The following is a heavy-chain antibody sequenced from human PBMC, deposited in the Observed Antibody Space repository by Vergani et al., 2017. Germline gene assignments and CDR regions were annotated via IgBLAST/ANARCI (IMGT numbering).Heavy chain of an antibody. CDR1: GDSVSSNSAA. V-gene: IGHV6-1*01. CDR2: TYYRSKWYN. J-gene: IGHJ4*02. D-gene: IGHD6-13*01. Sequence: QVQLQQSGPGLVKPSQTLLLTCAISGDSVSSNSAAWNWIRQYPSRGFEWLGRTYYRSKWYNDYAVSVKSRITINPDTSKNQFSLQLISVTPEDTAGYYCAGEWEQKLSNWGQGTLVTVSS. CDR3: AGEWEQKLSN.